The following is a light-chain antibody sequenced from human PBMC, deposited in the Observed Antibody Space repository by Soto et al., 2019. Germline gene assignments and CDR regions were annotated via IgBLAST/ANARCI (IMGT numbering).Light chain of an antibody. V-gene: IGKV1-5*01. CDR1: QNIGTW. J-gene: IGKJ1*01. CDR3: QQYATYSPRT. Sequence: DIQLTQSPSTLSASVGDRVTITCRASQNIGTWLAWYQHRPGEGPKLLIHDASTLESGVPSRFSGGGSATEFSPTINRLESGYSWTYHCQQYATYSPRTFGQGTTVEIK. CDR2: DAS.